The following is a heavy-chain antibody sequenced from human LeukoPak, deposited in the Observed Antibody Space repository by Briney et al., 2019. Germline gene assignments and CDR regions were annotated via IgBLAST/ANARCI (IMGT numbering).Heavy chain of an antibody. CDR2: INPSGGT. V-gene: IGHV4-34*01. J-gene: IGHJ5*02. CDR1: GGSFSGYY. CDR3: AKGNNRDRLGH. D-gene: IGHD3-10*01. Sequence: SETLSLTCAVSGGSFSGYYWNWIRQPPGNGLERIGEINPSGGTNYSPSLKSRVTISVDTSTNQFSLKVTSVTAADTAVYYCAKGNNRDRLGHWGQGTLVTVSS.